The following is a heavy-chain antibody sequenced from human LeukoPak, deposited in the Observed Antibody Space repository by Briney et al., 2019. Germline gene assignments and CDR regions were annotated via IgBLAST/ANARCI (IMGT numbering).Heavy chain of an antibody. J-gene: IGHJ5*02. D-gene: IGHD3-22*01. CDR3: AKDVSGYYYGWFDP. CDR1: GFTFSSYG. CDR2: ISGSGGST. Sequence: GGTLRLSCAASGFTFSSYGMSWVRQAPGKGLEWVSAISGSGGSTYYADSVKGRFTISRDNSKNTLYLQMNSLRAEDTAVYYCAKDVSGYYYGWFDPWGQGTLVTVSS. V-gene: IGHV3-23*01.